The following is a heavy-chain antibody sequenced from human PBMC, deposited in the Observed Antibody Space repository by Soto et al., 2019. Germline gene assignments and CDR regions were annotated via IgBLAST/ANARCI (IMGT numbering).Heavy chain of an antibody. CDR1: GFTFTNAW. CDR3: ITDLTPSYSSGGWYGAFDI. Sequence: EVQLEESGGGLVKPGGSLRLSCVASGFTFTNAWLNWVRQAPGKGLEWVGRIKSKVAGGTADYAAPVKGRFTVSRDDSKNTLYLQMNSLKTEDTAVYYCITDLTPSYSSGGWYGAFDIWGQGTMVTVSS. CDR2: IKSKVAGGTA. J-gene: IGHJ3*02. V-gene: IGHV3-15*07. D-gene: IGHD6-19*01.